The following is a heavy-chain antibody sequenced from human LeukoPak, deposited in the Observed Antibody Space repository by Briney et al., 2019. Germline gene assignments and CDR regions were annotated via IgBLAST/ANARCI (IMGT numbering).Heavy chain of an antibody. V-gene: IGHV1-8*03. Sequence: ASVKVSCKASGYTFTSYDINWVRQATGQGLEWMGWMNPNSGNTGYAQKFQGRVTITRNTSISTAYMELSSLRSEDTAVYYCARGPYWPNIVVVPENYYTDVWGKGTTVTVSS. CDR2: MNPNSGNT. CDR1: GYTFTSYD. CDR3: ARGPYWPNIVVVPENYYTDV. J-gene: IGHJ6*03. D-gene: IGHD2-2*01.